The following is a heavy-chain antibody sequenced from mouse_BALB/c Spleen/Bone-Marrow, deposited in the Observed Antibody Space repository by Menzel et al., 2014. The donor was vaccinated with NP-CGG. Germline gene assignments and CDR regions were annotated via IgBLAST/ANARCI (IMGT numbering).Heavy chain of an antibody. Sequence: EVMLEESGGGLVKPGGSLKLSCAASGFTFSNYGMSWVSQTPEQRLEWVANISGGGSYTFYSESVKGRFTISRDNAKNNLYVPLSSLRSEDTAVYYCARHAYYDQTEVSFVYWGQGTLVTVSA. CDR3: ARHAYYDQTEVSFVY. J-gene: IGHJ3*01. CDR1: GFTFSNYG. D-gene: IGHD2-4*01. V-gene: IGHV5-9-2*01. CDR2: ISGGGSYT.